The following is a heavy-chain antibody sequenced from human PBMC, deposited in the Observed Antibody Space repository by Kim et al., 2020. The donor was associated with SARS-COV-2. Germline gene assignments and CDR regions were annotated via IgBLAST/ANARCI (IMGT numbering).Heavy chain of an antibody. CDR1: GASFSASS. CDR2: MHHSGTS. D-gene: IGHD3-3*01. Sequence: SETLSLTCALYGASFSASSWSWIRQPPGKGLEWIGEMHHSGTSYYNPSLKSRVIISVDTSKKQFSLSLTSVTAADTAVYYCARAYYDFWSGYYGWYFDLWGRRTLVTVSS. V-gene: IGHV4-34*01. CDR3: ARAYYDFWSGYYGWYFDL. J-gene: IGHJ2*01.